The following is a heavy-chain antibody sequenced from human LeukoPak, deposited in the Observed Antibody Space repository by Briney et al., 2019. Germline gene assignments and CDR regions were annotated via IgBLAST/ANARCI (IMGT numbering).Heavy chain of an antibody. Sequence: PSETLSLTCTVSGGSISSYYWSWIRQPPGKGLEWIGEINHSGSTNYNPSLKSRVTISVDTSKNQFSLKLSSVTAADTAVYYCARGRLNENDSSGYSFDYWGQGTLVTVSS. CDR1: GGSISSYY. CDR3: ARGRLNENDSSGYSFDY. J-gene: IGHJ4*02. D-gene: IGHD3-22*01. CDR2: INHSGST. V-gene: IGHV4-34*01.